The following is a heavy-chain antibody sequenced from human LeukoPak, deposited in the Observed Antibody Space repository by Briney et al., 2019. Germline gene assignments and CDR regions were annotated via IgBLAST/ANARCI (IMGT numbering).Heavy chain of an antibody. Sequence: PSETLSLTCTVSGGSISSSYWSWIRQPAGKGLEWIGRIYTSGSANYNPSLKSRITMSVDTSKNQFSLKLSSVTAADTAVYYCARDRALDWNYDVFDYWGKGTLVTVSS. CDR1: GGSISSSY. CDR2: IYTSGSA. CDR3: ARDRALDWNYDVFDY. J-gene: IGHJ4*02. D-gene: IGHD1-7*01. V-gene: IGHV4-4*07.